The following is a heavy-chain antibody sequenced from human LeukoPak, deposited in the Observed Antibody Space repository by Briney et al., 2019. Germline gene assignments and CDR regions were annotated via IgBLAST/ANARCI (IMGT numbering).Heavy chain of an antibody. CDR3: ARAFNSIQPLDY. D-gene: IGHD4-11*01. CDR1: GFTFSRYW. Sequence: PGGSLRLSCAAFGFTFSRYWMHWVRQAPGKGLVWVSCISSSSSYIYYADSVKGRFIISRDNAKNSLYLQMNSLRAEDTAMYYCARAFNSIQPLDYWGQGTLVTVSS. CDR2: ISSSSSYI. V-gene: IGHV3-21*04. J-gene: IGHJ4*02.